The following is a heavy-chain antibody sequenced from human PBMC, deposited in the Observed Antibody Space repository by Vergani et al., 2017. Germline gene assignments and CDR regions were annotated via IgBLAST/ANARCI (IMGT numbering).Heavy chain of an antibody. CDR2: IYYSGST. CDR3: ASGRSRYGMDV. J-gene: IGHJ6*04. V-gene: IGHV4-39*01. Sequence: QLQLQESGPGLVKPSETLSLTCTVSGGSISSSSYYWGWIRQPPGKGLEWIGSIYYSGSTYYNPSLKSRVTISVDTSKNQFSLKLSSVTAADTAVYYCASGRSRYGMDVWGKGTTVTVSS. CDR1: GGSISSSSYY.